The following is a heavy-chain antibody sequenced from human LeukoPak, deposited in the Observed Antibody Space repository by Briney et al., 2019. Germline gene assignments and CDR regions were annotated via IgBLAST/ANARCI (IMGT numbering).Heavy chain of an antibody. D-gene: IGHD6-19*01. CDR1: GFSLSA. V-gene: IGHV4-61*02. CDR2: IHTSGTT. J-gene: IGHJ4*02. CDR3: ATEQVSGSAWGFDY. Sequence: SGPTLVKPTQTLTLTCTFSGFSLSASGVGVAWIRQPAGKGLEWLGRIHTSGTTTYSPSFQSRVTMSMDTSKKQISLRLSSVTAADTAVYYCATEQVSGSAWGFDYWGQGSLVTVSS.